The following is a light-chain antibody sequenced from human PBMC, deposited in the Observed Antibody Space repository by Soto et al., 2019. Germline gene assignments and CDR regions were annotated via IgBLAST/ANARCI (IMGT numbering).Light chain of an antibody. V-gene: IGLV1-40*01. J-gene: IGLJ1*01. Sequence: QSVLTQPPSVSGAPGQRVTISCTGSSSNIGAGYDVHWYQQLPGTAPKLLIYGNSNRTSGVPDRFSGSKSGTSASLAITGIQAEDEADYYCQSYDSSLSVYVFGTGTKLTVL. CDR3: QSYDSSLSVYV. CDR1: SSNIGAGYD. CDR2: GNS.